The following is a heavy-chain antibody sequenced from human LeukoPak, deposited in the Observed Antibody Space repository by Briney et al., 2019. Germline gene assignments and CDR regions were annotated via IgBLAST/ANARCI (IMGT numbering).Heavy chain of an antibody. J-gene: IGHJ3*02. CDR2: IYSGGST. D-gene: IGHD6-13*01. V-gene: IGHV3-66*01. Sequence: GGSLRLSCAASGFTFSNAWMSWVRQAPGKGLEWVSVIYSGGSTYYADSVKGRFTISRDNSKNTLYLQMNSLRAEDTAVYYCARDPRGAAGARAFDIWGQGTMVTVSS. CDR3: ARDPRGAAGARAFDI. CDR1: GFTFSNAW.